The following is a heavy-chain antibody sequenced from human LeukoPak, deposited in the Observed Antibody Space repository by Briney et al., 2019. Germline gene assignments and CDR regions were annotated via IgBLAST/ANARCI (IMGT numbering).Heavy chain of an antibody. Sequence: GGSLRLSCAASGFTFSDYYMSWIRQAPGKGLEWVSYISSSGSTIYYADSVKGRFTISRDNAKNSLYLQMNSLRAEDTAVYYCARLVATPNSEVFDCWGQGTLVTVSS. J-gene: IGHJ4*02. CDR1: GFTFSDYY. D-gene: IGHD5-12*01. V-gene: IGHV3-11*01. CDR3: ARLVATPNSEVFDC. CDR2: ISSSGSTI.